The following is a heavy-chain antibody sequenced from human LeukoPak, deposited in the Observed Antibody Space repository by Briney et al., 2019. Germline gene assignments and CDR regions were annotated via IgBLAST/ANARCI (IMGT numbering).Heavy chain of an antibody. Sequence: GGSLTLSCAASGFTFSSYAMSWVRQAPGKGLEWASAISGSGGSTYYADSVKGRFTISRDNSKNTLYLQMNSLRAEDTAVYYCAKDCPSYYYDSSGYTRDGWGQGTLVTVSS. CDR2: ISGSGGST. J-gene: IGHJ4*02. CDR3: AKDCPSYYYDSSGYTRDG. V-gene: IGHV3-23*01. CDR1: GFTFSSYA. D-gene: IGHD3-22*01.